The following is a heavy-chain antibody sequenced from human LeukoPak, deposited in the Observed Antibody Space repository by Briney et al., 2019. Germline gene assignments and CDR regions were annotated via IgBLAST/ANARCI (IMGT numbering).Heavy chain of an antibody. CDR2: INPRGST. CDR1: GGSFSGYS. V-gene: IGHV4-34*01. CDR3: ASAAMVISWFDY. D-gene: IGHD5-18*01. J-gene: IGHJ4*02. Sequence: SETLSLTCAVYGGSFSGYSWSWVRQAPGKGLEWIGDINPRGSTNYNPSLKSRVTISVDTSKNQFSLKLSSVTAADTAVYYCASAAMVISWFDYWGQGTLVTVSS.